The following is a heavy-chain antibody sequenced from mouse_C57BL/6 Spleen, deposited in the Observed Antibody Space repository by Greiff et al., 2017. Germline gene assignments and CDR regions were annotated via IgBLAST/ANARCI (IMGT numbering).Heavy chain of an antibody. D-gene: IGHD1-1*01. CDR3: AEITTVVATRAMDY. Sequence: VKLMESGAELARPGASVKLSCKASGYTFTRYGLSWVKQRTGQGLEWIGEISPRSGNTYYNEKFKGKATLTADKSSSTAYLELRRLTSEDAAVYCCAEITTVVATRAMDYWGQGTAVTVSS. J-gene: IGHJ4*01. CDR2: ISPRSGNT. V-gene: IGHV1-81*01. CDR1: GYTFTRYG.